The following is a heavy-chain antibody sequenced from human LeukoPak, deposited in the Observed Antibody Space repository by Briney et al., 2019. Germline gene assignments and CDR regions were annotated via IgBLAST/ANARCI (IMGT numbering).Heavy chain of an antibody. D-gene: IGHD3-10*01. CDR2: IIPILGIA. J-gene: IGHJ4*02. V-gene: IGHV1-69*04. Sequence: SVKVSCKASGGTFSSYAISWVRQAPGQGLEWMGRIIPILGIANYAQEFQGRVTITADKSTSTAYMELSSLRSEDTAVYYCATDIGPTYYYGSGSYHWGQGTLVTVSS. CDR1: GGTFSSYA. CDR3: ATDIGPTYYYGSGSYH.